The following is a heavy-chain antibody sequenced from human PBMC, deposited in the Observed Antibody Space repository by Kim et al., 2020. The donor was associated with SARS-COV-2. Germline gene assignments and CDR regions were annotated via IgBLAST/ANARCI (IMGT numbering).Heavy chain of an antibody. CDR1: GFTFSSYG. V-gene: IGHV3-30*18. CDR3: AKDVHYALWFGELFRNMNDAFDI. Sequence: GGSLRLSCAASGFTFSSYGMHWVRQAPGKGLEWVAVISYDGSNKYYADSVKGRFTISRDNSKNTLYLQMNSLRAEDTAVYYCAKDVHYALWFGELFRNMNDAFDIWGQGTMVTVSS. J-gene: IGHJ3*02. CDR2: ISYDGSNK. D-gene: IGHD3-10*01.